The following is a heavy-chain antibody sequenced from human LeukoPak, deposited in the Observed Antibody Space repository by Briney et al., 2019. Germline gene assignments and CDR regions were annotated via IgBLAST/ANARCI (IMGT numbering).Heavy chain of an antibody. CDR3: AKSVVANYFFDY. CDR2: ISGSGGST. CDR1: GFAFSSYE. D-gene: IGHD2-21*01. Sequence: GGSLRPSCVASGFAFSSYEMNWVRQAPGKGLEWVSAISGSGGSTYYADSVKGRFTISRDNSKNTLYLQMNSLRAEDTAVYYCAKSVVANYFFDYWGQGTLVTVSS. V-gene: IGHV3-23*01. J-gene: IGHJ4*02.